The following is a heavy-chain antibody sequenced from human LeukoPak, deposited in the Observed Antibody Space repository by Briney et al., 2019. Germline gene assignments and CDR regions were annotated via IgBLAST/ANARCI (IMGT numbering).Heavy chain of an antibody. CDR3: GSLPAATYYFDY. CDR1: GFTFSSYS. CDR2: ISISSSSI. V-gene: IGHV3-21*01. Sequence: PGGSLRLSCAASGFTFSSYSVKWVRQAPGKGLEWVSSISISSSSIYYADSVKGRFTISRDNAKSSLYLQMNSLRAEDTAVYYCGSLPAATYYFDYWGQGTLVTVSS. J-gene: IGHJ4*02. D-gene: IGHD2-2*01.